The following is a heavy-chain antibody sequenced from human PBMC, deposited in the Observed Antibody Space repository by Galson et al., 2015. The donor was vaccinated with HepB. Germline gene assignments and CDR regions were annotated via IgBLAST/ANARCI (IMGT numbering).Heavy chain of an antibody. V-gene: IGHV1-3*01. Sequence: SVKVSCKASGYTFTSYAMHWVRQVPGQRLEWMGWINAGNGNTKYSQKFQGRVTITRDTSASTAYMELSRLRSDDTAVYYCTTSVVPAAIVVYWGQGTLVTVSS. D-gene: IGHD2-2*02. CDR1: GYTFTSYA. CDR2: INAGNGNT. CDR3: TTSVVPAAIVVY. J-gene: IGHJ4*02.